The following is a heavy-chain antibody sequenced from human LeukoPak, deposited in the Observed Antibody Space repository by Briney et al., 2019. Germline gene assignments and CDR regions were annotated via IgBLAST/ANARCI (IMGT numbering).Heavy chain of an antibody. V-gene: IGHV3-7*05. CDR3: ASSKDHYCRY. Sequence: GGSLRLACAASGFTFSDSWMTWVRQTPGKGLQWVASIHQDAGEKQYLDSVRGRFTISRDNAKSSLYLQMNSLTVDDTGIYYCASSKDHYCRYWGQGTLVTVSS. CDR1: GFTFSDSW. CDR2: IHQDAGEK. J-gene: IGHJ4*02.